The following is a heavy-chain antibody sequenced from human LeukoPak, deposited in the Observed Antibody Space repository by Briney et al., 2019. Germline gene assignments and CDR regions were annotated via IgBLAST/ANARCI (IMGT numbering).Heavy chain of an antibody. CDR3: ARGYCSSISCYVDY. Sequence: GGSLRLSCAASGFIFSNYAIHWVRQAPGKGLEWVAVISYDGSNKYYADSVKGRFTISRDISKNTLYLQMNSLRAEDTAVYYCARGYCSSISCYVDYWGPGTLVTVSS. D-gene: IGHD2-2*01. V-gene: IGHV3-30*04. J-gene: IGHJ4*02. CDR2: ISYDGSNK. CDR1: GFIFSNYA.